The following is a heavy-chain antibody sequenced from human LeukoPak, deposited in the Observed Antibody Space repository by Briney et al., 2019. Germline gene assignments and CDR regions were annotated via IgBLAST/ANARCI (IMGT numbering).Heavy chain of an antibody. CDR2: IIPIFGTA. Sequence: SVKVSCKASGGTFSSYAISWVRQAPGQGLEWMGGIIPIFGTANYAQKFQGRVTITADESTSTAYMELSSLRSEDTAVYYCARVGLSDYTYNWFDPWGQGTLVTVSS. D-gene: IGHD3-10*01. V-gene: IGHV1-69*13. J-gene: IGHJ5*02. CDR3: ARVGLSDYTYNWFDP. CDR1: GGTFSSYA.